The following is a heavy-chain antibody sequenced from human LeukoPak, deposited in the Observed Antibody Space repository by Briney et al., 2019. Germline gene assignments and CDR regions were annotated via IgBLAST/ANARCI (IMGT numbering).Heavy chain of an antibody. V-gene: IGHV1-69*04. CDR1: GGTFSSYT. D-gene: IGHD4-11*01. J-gene: IGHJ4*02. CDR2: IIPILGIA. Sequence: SVKVSFKASGGTFSSYTISWVRQAPGQGLEWMVRIIPILGIANYAQKFQGRVTITADKSTSTAYMELSSLRSEDTAVYYCARDAALTVTMAYYWGQGTLVTVSS. CDR3: ARDAALTVTMAYY.